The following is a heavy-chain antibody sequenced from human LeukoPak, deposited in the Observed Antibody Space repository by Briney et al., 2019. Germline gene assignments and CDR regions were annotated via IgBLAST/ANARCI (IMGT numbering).Heavy chain of an antibody. CDR3: ARYFDTSAYHYHFDY. CDR1: VGSISTYY. J-gene: IGHJ4*02. D-gene: IGHD3-22*01. Sequence: SETLSLTCTVSVGSISTYYWSLIRQPPGKGLEWIGYIHYTGSTNYNPSLKSRVTISVDTSKNQFSLKLSSVTAADTAVYYCARYFDTSAYHYHFDYWGQGTLVTVSS. CDR2: IHYTGST. V-gene: IGHV4-59*01.